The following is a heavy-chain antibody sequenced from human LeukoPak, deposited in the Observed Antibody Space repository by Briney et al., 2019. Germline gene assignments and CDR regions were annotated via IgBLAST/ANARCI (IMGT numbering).Heavy chain of an antibody. CDR2: VYHSGST. Sequence: PSETLSLTCTVSGFSFSSAYYWGWIRQPPGRGLEWIGNVYHSGSTYLNPSLKSRVTISVDTSKNQFSLRLSSVTAADTAVYYCARVTGYVMEDYFDYWGQGTLVTVSS. V-gene: IGHV4-38-2*02. CDR1: GFSFSSAYY. J-gene: IGHJ4*02. D-gene: IGHD6-13*01. CDR3: ARVTGYVMEDYFDY.